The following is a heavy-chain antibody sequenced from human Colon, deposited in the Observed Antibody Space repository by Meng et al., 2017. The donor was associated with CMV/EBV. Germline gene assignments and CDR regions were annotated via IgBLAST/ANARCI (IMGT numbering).Heavy chain of an antibody. Sequence: GESLKISCAASGFVFTESGMHWIRQAPGQGLEWVAFIRYDGSNTYYADPVRGRFNIHRDNSKDSLSLQMRSMRSEDTAVYYCARGLTLSSGIDSWGQGTLVTVSS. CDR1: GFVFTESG. J-gene: IGHJ4*02. CDR2: IRYDGSNT. CDR3: ARGLTLSSGIDS. D-gene: IGHD3-10*01. V-gene: IGHV3-30*02.